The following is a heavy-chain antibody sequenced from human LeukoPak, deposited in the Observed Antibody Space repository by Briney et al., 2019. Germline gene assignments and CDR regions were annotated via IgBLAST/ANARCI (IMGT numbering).Heavy chain of an antibody. CDR3: AKGSKEVLFTRDHYMDV. J-gene: IGHJ6*03. CDR2: IIPSGHTT. D-gene: IGHD3-3*01. Sequence: GGSLRLSCVASGFTFSSHGMNWVRQAPGKGLEWVSGIIPSGHTTYYADSVRGRFTISRDNSKNTLYLQMNSLRAEDTAVYYCAKGSKEVLFTRDHYMDVWGKGTTVTISS. CDR1: GFTFSSHG. V-gene: IGHV3-23*01.